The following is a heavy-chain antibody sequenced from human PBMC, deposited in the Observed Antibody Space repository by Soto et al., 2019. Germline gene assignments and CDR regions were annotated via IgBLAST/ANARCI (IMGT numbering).Heavy chain of an antibody. CDR3: AKDIRDYYGSGSYYMAY. Sequence: ESGGGLVQPGGSLRLSCAASGFTFSSYAMSWVRQAPGKGLEWVSAISGSGGSTYYADSVKGRFTISRDNSKNTLYLQMNSLRAEDTAVYYCAKDIRDYYGSGSYYMAYWGQGTLVTVSS. J-gene: IGHJ4*02. V-gene: IGHV3-23*01. CDR1: GFTFSSYA. D-gene: IGHD3-10*01. CDR2: ISGSGGST.